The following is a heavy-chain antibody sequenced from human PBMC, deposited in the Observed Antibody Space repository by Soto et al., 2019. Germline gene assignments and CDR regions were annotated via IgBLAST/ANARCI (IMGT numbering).Heavy chain of an antibody. V-gene: IGHV4-4*02. CDR1: GVSISIISS. CDR3: ARGRQQLVNHDAFDI. Sequence: PSETLSLTCAVSGVSISIISSWSWVRQPPGKGLEWIGEVYETGSTNYNPSLKSRVTISIDKSKNQFSLNLRYVTAADTAVYYCARGRQQLVNHDAFDIWSQGTMVTVSS. J-gene: IGHJ3*02. CDR2: VYETGST. D-gene: IGHD6-13*01.